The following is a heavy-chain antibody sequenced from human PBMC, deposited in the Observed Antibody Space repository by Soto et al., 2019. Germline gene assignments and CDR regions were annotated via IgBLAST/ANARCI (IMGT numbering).Heavy chain of an antibody. V-gene: IGHV3-23*01. CDR2: ISGSGGST. D-gene: IGHD3-10*01. J-gene: IGHJ4*02. Sequence: PGGSLRLSCAASGFTFSSYAMSWVRQAPGKGLEWVSAISGSGGSTYYADSVKGRFTISRDNSKNTLYLQMNSLRAEDTAVYYCAKDTGPGQYYGSGIFDYWGQGTLVTVSS. CDR1: GFTFSSYA. CDR3: AKDTGPGQYYGSGIFDY.